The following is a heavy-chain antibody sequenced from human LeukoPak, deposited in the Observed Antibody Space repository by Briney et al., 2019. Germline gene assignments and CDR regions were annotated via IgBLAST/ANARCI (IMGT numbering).Heavy chain of an antibody. D-gene: IGHD3-22*01. J-gene: IGHJ4*02. Sequence: SQTLSLTCTVSGGSISSEFYYWSWIRQHPGKGLEWIGYIYYTGITSYNPSLKTRVTISVDTSKNQFSLKLSSVTAADTAVYYCARGPDSSGLRWSFDYWGQGTLVTVSS. V-gene: IGHV4-31*03. CDR2: IYYTGIT. CDR3: ARGPDSSGLRWSFDY. CDR1: GGSISSEFYY.